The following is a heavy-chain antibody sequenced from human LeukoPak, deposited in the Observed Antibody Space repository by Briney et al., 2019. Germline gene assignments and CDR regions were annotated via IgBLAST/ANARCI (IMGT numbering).Heavy chain of an antibody. Sequence: GGSLRLSCATSGFTFNNYNMNWVRQAPGRALEWVSSITSSGTYIFYADSVKGRFTISRDNAKNSLYLQMNSLRAEDTALYYCARMRVVWDLDDAFDIWGRGTMVTVSS. CDR3: ARMRVVWDLDDAFDI. CDR1: GFTFNNYN. CDR2: ITSSGTYI. V-gene: IGHV3-21*04. J-gene: IGHJ3*02. D-gene: IGHD1-26*01.